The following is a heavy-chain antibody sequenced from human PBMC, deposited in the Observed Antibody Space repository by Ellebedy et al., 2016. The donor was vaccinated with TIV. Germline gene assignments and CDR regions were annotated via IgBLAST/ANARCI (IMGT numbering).Heavy chain of an antibody. CDR1: GFTFSAYV. J-gene: IGHJ4*02. CDR3: AKVDYGDYVGSWIDY. V-gene: IGHV3-23*01. CDR2: ISGGGTT. Sequence: PGGSLRLSCAASGFTFSAYVMNWVRQAPGKGLEWVSAISGGGTTFYSDSVKGRFTISRDNSKNTLYLQMNSLRAEDTAVYYCAKVDYGDYVGSWIDYWGQGTLVTVSS. D-gene: IGHD4-17*01.